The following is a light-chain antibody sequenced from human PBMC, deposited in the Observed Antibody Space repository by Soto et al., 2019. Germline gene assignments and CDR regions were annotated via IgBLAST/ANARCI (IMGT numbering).Light chain of an antibody. CDR1: QSIDNS. CDR2: AAS. CDR3: QQSYSAPRT. J-gene: IGKJ1*01. Sequence: DILMTQSPSSLSASVGDRVTITCRASQSIDNSVNWYQQKPRKAPDLLIYAASNLQSGVPSRFSGSGSGTEFTLTISSLQPEEFETYYCQQSYSAPRTFGQGTKVEIK. V-gene: IGKV1-39*01.